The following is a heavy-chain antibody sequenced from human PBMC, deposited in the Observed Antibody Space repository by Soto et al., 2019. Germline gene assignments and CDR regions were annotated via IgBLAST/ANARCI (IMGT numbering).Heavy chain of an antibody. CDR3: AKGRGALTVVSNWFDP. D-gene: IGHD3-22*01. V-gene: IGHV3-9*01. Sequence: LRLSCAAIGFTFEDHAMHWIRQVPGKGLEWVAGINWNSGITGYADSVKGRFTISRDNANNSLHLEMNSLKTEDTAFYYCAKGRGALTVVSNWFDPWGQGTLVTVSS. J-gene: IGHJ5*02. CDR2: INWNSGIT. CDR1: GFTFEDHA.